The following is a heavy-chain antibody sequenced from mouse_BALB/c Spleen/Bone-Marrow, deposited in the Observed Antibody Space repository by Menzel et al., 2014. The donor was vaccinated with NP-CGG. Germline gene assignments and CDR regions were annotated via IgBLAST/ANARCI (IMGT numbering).Heavy chain of an antibody. CDR3: TALARNTFDY. Sequence: EVQLQQSGTVLARPGAAVKMSCKASGYTFSNYWMHWVKQRPGQGLEWIGTIYPGNSDTTYNQNFKGQAKLTAVPSTSTAYMELSSLTNEDSAVYYCTALARNTFDYWGQGTTLTVSS. CDR1: GYTFSNYW. J-gene: IGHJ2*01. D-gene: IGHD3-1*01. CDR2: IYPGNSDT. V-gene: IGHV1-5*01.